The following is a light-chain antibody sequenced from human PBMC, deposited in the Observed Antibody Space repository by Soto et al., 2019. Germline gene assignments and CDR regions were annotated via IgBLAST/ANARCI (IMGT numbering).Light chain of an antibody. V-gene: IGKV3-15*01. CDR1: QSVSSN. CDR2: GAS. Sequence: IGMTQSPASLSASPGDRVTISCRASQSVSSNLAWYQVKPGQAPRLLIYGASNLDSGIPSRFSGSGSGTEFTLTISSLQSEDFAVYYCQQYFSWPQTFGEGTKVEIK. J-gene: IGKJ4*02. CDR3: QQYFSWPQT.